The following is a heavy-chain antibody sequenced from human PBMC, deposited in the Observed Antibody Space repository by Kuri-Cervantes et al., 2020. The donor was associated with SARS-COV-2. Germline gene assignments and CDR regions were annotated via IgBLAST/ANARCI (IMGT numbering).Heavy chain of an antibody. J-gene: IGHJ3*02. V-gene: IGHV4-39*01. CDR3: ARSRAMIVAQADAFDI. Sequence: SETLSLTCTVSGGSISSSSYYWGWIRQPPGKGLEWIGSIYYSGSTYYSPSLKSRVTISVDTSKNQFSLKLSSVTAADTAVYYCARSRAMIVAQADAFDIWGQGTMVTVSS. CDR1: GGSISSSSYY. CDR2: IYYSGST. D-gene: IGHD3-22*01.